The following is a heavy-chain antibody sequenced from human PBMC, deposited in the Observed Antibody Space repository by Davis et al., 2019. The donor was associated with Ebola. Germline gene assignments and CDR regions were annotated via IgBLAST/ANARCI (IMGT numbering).Heavy chain of an antibody. Sequence: MPSETLSLTCTVSGGSISSYYWSWIRQPPGKGLEWIGYIYYSGSTNYNPSLKSRVTISVDTSKNQFSLKLSSVTAADTAVYYCARKGVLGYFDLWGRGTLVTVSS. J-gene: IGHJ2*01. CDR3: ARKGVLGYFDL. CDR2: IYYSGST. D-gene: IGHD2-8*02. CDR1: GGSISSYY. V-gene: IGHV4-59*08.